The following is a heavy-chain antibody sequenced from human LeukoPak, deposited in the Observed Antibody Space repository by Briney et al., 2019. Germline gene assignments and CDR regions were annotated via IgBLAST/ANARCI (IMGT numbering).Heavy chain of an antibody. CDR2: ISNYNGDT. CDR3: ARALYSDSSGYYPGLDH. D-gene: IGHD3-22*01. Sequence: ASVKVSCKASGYTFNSYGFSWVRQAPGQGLEWVGWISNYNGDTRYAQKFQGRVTMTTDTSTRTSNMELRNLGSDDTAVYYCARALYSDSSGYYPGLDHWGQGTLVTVSS. CDR1: GYTFNSYG. V-gene: IGHV1-18*01. J-gene: IGHJ4*02.